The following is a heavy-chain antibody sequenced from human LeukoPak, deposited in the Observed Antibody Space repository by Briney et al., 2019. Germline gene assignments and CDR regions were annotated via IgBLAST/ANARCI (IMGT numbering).Heavy chain of an antibody. J-gene: IGHJ6*03. CDR2: ISGSGGST. D-gene: IGHD2-15*01. Sequence: GGSLRLSCAASGFTFSIYAMSWVRQAPGKGLEWVSAISGSGGSTYYADSVKGRFTISRDNSKNTLYLQMNSLRAEDTAIYYCAKNGDRGAYCSGGSCYPYYYYYIDVWGKGTTVTISS. V-gene: IGHV3-23*01. CDR3: AKNGDRGAYCSGGSCYPYYYYYIDV. CDR1: GFTFSIYA.